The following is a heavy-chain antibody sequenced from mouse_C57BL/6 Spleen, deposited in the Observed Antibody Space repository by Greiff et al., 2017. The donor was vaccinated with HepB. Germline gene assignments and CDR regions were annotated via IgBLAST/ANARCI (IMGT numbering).Heavy chain of an antibody. CDR2: IHPNSGST. D-gene: IGHD1-1*01. CDR1: GYTFTSYW. J-gene: IGHJ4*01. V-gene: IGHV1-64*01. Sequence: QVHVKQPGAELVKPGASVKLSCKASGYTFTSYWMHWVKQRPGQGLEWIGMIHPNSGSTNYNEKFKSKATLTVDKSSSTAYMQLSSLTSEDSAVYYCLIITTVVADAMDYWGQGTSVTVSS. CDR3: LIITTVVADAMDY.